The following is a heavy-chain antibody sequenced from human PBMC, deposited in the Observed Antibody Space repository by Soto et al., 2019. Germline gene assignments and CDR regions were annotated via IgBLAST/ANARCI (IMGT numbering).Heavy chain of an antibody. Sequence: SETLSLTCTVSVGSISSYYWSWIRRPPGRGLEWIGYIYYSGSTNYNPSLKSRVTISVDTSKNQFSLKLSSVTAADTAVYYCARCNVDFWSGYYRGNYYYYMDVWGKGTTVTVSS. D-gene: IGHD3-3*01. CDR2: IYYSGST. CDR1: VGSISSYY. J-gene: IGHJ6*03. CDR3: ARCNVDFWSGYYRGNYYYYMDV. V-gene: IGHV4-59*12.